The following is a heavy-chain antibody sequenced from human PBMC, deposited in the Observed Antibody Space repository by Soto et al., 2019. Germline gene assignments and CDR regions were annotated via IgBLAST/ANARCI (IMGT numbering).Heavy chain of an antibody. CDR3: ARDDSATPWPVPAAPGGDY. CDR1: GFTFSSYS. D-gene: IGHD2-2*01. CDR2: ISSSSSTI. Sequence: GGSLRLSCAASGFTFSSYSMNWVRQAPGKGLEWVSYISSSSSTIYYADSVKGRFTISRDNAKNSLYLQMNSLRAEDTAVYYCARDDSATPWPVPAAPGGDYWGQGTLVTVSS. V-gene: IGHV3-48*01. J-gene: IGHJ4*02.